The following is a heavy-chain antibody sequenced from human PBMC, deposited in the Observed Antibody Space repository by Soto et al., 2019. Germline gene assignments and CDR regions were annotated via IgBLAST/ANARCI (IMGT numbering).Heavy chain of an antibody. V-gene: IGHV4-59*01. CDR2: IYYSGST. Sequence: SETLSLTCTVSGGSISSYYWSWIRQPPGKGLEWIGYIYYSGSTNYNPSLKSRVTISVDTSKNQFSRKLSSVTAADTAVYYCARGMVDTAMVTGWFDPWGQGTLVTVSS. D-gene: IGHD5-18*01. CDR1: GGSISSYY. CDR3: ARGMVDTAMVTGWFDP. J-gene: IGHJ5*02.